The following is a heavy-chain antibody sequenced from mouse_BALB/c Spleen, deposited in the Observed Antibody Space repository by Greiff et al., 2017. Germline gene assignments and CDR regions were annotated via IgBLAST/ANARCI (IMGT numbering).Heavy chain of an antibody. CDR3: ARLPPTVVARYFDV. CDR2: IDPANGNP. V-gene: IGHV14-3*02. D-gene: IGHD1-1*01. J-gene: IGHJ1*01. Sequence: EVQLQQSGAELVKPGASVKLSCTASGFNIKDTYMHWVKQRPEQGLEWIGRIDPANGNPKYDPKFQGKATITADTSSNTAYLQLSSLTSEDTAVYYCARLPPTVVARYFDVWGAGTTVTVAS. CDR1: GFNIKDTY.